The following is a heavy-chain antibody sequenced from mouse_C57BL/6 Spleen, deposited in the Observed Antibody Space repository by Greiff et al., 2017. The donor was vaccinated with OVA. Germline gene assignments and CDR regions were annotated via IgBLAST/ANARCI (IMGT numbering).Heavy chain of an antibody. D-gene: IGHD4-1*01. Sequence: QVQLQQPGAELVRPGSSVKLSCKASGYTFTSYWMHWVKQRPIQGLEWIGNIDPSDSETHYNQKFKDKATLTVDKSSSTAYMQLSSLTSEDSAVYYCARWDYSYYFDYWGQGTTLTVSS. CDR2: IDPSDSET. J-gene: IGHJ2*01. V-gene: IGHV1-52*01. CDR3: ARWDYSYYFDY. CDR1: GYTFTSYW.